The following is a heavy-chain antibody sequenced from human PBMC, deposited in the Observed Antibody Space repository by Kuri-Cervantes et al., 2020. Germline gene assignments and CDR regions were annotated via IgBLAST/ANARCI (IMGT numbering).Heavy chain of an antibody. Sequence: SCAVSGGSISSTNWWNWVRQPPGKELEWIGEIYHSGSTNYNPSLKSRVTISVDKSKNQFSLKLSSVTAADTAVYYCARHLWFGETYYFDYWGQGTLVTVSS. V-gene: IGHV4-4*02. CDR2: IYHSGST. J-gene: IGHJ4*02. CDR3: ARHLWFGETYYFDY. D-gene: IGHD3-10*01. CDR1: GGSISSTNW.